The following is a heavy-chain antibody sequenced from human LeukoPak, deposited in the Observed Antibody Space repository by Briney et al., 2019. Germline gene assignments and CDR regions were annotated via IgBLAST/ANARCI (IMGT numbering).Heavy chain of an antibody. Sequence: SETLSLTCTVSGGSISSYYWSWIRQHPGKGLEWIGYIYYSGSTYYNPSLKSRVTISVDTSKNQFSLKLSSVTAADTAVYYCARDLVAGGPLHWGQGTLVTVSS. D-gene: IGHD6-19*01. V-gene: IGHV4-59*06. CDR2: IYYSGST. CDR3: ARDLVAGGPLH. J-gene: IGHJ4*02. CDR1: GGSISSYY.